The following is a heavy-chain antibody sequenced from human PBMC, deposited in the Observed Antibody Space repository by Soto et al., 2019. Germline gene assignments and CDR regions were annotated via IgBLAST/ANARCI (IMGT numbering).Heavy chain of an antibody. Sequence: GSLRLSCGASGFSIKNYAMSWVRQAPGKRLEWVSVIRGSGSTIYYAVSVKGRFSISRDSLKNTVYLQMNSLRPEDTAVYYCAKDQVEYCSAASCFGAFDYWGQGTLVSVSS. CDR3: AKDQVEYCSAASCFGAFDY. J-gene: IGHJ4*02. CDR2: IRGSGSTI. V-gene: IGHV3-23*01. D-gene: IGHD2-2*01. CDR1: GFSIKNYA.